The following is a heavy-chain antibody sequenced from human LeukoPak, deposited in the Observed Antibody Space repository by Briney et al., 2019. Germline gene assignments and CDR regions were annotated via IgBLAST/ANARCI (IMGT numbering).Heavy chain of an antibody. CDR2: FDPEDGET. CDR1: GYTLTELS. CDR3: ATDQTNLYSSSWYELDY. Sequence: ASVKVSCKVSGYTLTELSMHWVRQAPGKGLEWMGGFDPEDGETIYAQKFQGRVTMTEDTSTDTAYMELSSLRSEDTAVYYCATDQTNLYSSSWYELDYWGQGTLVTVSS. D-gene: IGHD6-13*01. V-gene: IGHV1-24*01. J-gene: IGHJ4*02.